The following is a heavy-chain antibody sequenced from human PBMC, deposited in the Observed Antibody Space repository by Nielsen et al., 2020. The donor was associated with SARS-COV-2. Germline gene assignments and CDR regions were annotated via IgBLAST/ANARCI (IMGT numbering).Heavy chain of an antibody. V-gene: IGHV4-34*01. CDR2: INHSGST. CDR3: ARGPNGSGSYYSPGYFDY. D-gene: IGHD3-10*01. CDR1: GGSFSGYY. Sequence: SETLSLTCAVYGGSFSGYYWSWIRQPPGKGLEWIGEINHSGSTNYNPSLKSRVTISVDTSKNQFSLKLSSVAAADTAAYYCARGPNGSGSYYSPGYFDYWGQGTLVTVSS. J-gene: IGHJ4*02.